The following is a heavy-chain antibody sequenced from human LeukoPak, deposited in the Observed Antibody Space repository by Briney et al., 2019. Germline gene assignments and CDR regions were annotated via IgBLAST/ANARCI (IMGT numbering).Heavy chain of an antibody. Sequence: ASVKVSCKASGYTFTGYYMHWVRQAPGQGLEWMGWINPNSGGTNYAQKFQGRVTMTRDTSISTAYMELSRLRSDDTAVYYCARDSFEDCSSTSCYTVWFDPWGQGTLVTVSS. CDR3: ARDSFEDCSSTSCYTVWFDP. D-gene: IGHD2-2*02. CDR1: GYTFTGYY. J-gene: IGHJ5*02. V-gene: IGHV1-2*02. CDR2: INPNSGGT.